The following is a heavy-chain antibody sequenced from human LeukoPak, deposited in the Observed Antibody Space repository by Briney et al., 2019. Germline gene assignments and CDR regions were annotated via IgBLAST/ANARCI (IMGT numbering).Heavy chain of an antibody. Sequence: PSETLSLTCAVSGYSISSGYYWGWIRQPPGKGLEWIGSIYHSGSTYYNPSLKSRVTIPVDTSKNQFSLKLSSVTAADTAVYYCARVGVYCSSTSCYNGAFDIWGQGTMVTVSS. J-gene: IGHJ3*02. V-gene: IGHV4-38-2*01. CDR1: GYSISSGYY. CDR2: IYHSGST. D-gene: IGHD2-2*02. CDR3: ARVGVYCSSTSCYNGAFDI.